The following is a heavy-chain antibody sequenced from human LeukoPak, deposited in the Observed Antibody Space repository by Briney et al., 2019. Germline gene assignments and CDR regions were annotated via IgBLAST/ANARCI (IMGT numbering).Heavy chain of an antibody. J-gene: IGHJ4*02. CDR1: GFTFSSYA. CDR3: AREGSSNGFYYFDF. Sequence: GGSLRLSCAASGFTFSSYAMSWVRQAPGKGLEWVSAISGSGGSTYYVDSVKGRFTISRDDAKSSLFLHMNSLRAEDTAVYYCAREGSSNGFYYFDFWGQGTLVTVSS. V-gene: IGHV3-23*01. CDR2: ISGSGGST. D-gene: IGHD5-18*01.